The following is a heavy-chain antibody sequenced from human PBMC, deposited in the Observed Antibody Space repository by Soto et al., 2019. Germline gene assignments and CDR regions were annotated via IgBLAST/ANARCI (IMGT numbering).Heavy chain of an antibody. V-gene: IGHV1-24*01. D-gene: IGHD1-26*01. CDR3: TTVNVWAQPYFDD. CDR1: GDSVTELY. Sequence: QVRLLQSGADVKQPGASVKVSCKVSGDSVTELYMHWVRQAPGKGLEWMGGFDPEEGERIYAQNFQGRVVMTEDASTNTAYLELRRLRSEDTAVYYCTTVNVWAQPYFDDWGQGTLVTVSS. J-gene: IGHJ4*02. CDR2: FDPEEGER.